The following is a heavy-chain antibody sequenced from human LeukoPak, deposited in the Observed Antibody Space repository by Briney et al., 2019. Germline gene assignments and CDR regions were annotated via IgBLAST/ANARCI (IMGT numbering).Heavy chain of an antibody. CDR2: IYYTGST. CDR3: ARHRAYSSSSPFDY. V-gene: IGHV4-59*08. J-gene: IGHJ4*02. D-gene: IGHD6-6*01. Sequence: KSSETLSLTCSVSGGSISSLYWSWIRQPPGKGLEWIGYIYYTGSTNYNPSLKSRVTMFVDMSKNQFSLRLSSVTAADTAVYYCARHRAYSSSSPFDYWDQGTLVTVSS. CDR1: GGSISSLY.